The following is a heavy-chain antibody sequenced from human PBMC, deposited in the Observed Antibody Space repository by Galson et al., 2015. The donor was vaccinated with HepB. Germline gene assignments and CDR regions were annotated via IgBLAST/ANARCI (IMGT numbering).Heavy chain of an antibody. V-gene: IGHV3-23*01. CDR1: GFTFSSYA. Sequence: SLRLSCAASGFTFSSYAMSWVRQAPGKGLEWVSIISASGGSTYYADSVKGRFTISRDNSKNTLYLQMNSLRAEDTAVYYCAKSAFMITFGGVIGSLGPVELTGLDPWGQGTLVTVSS. D-gene: IGHD3-16*02. CDR2: ISASGGST. J-gene: IGHJ5*02. CDR3: AKSAFMITFGGVIGSLGPVELTGLDP.